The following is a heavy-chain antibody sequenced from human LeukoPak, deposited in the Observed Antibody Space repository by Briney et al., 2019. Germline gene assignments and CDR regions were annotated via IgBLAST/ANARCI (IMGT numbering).Heavy chain of an antibody. CDR1: GYTFTNFG. D-gene: IGHD2-2*01. J-gene: IGHJ5*02. CDR2: ISLYNGNT. V-gene: IGHV1-18*01. CDR3: ARGGVFCSSSTCPLNWLDP. Sequence: ASVKVSCKASGYTFTNFGITWVRQAPGQGLEWMGWISLYNGNTKYAQKVQGRVTMTTDTSTSTAYMELRSLRSDDTAVYYCARGGVFCSSSTCPLNWLDPWGQGTLVTVSS.